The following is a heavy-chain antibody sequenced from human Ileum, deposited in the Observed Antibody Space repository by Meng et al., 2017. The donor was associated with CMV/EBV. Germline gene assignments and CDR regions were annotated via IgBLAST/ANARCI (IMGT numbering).Heavy chain of an antibody. Sequence: QLQLQRSGPGLVKLSQSRTLTRTFAGCSVNNYYWNWMRQFRRTALEGLGRFCKSVTYSFTTSLASLVTSSLNTSKNQFTLNLRSVTAAATATSYCSRGPRASTRGCFDYWGLGTLVTVSS. CDR3: SRGPRASTRGCFDY. V-gene: IGHV4-4*07. CDR2: FCKSVTY. J-gene: IGHJ4*02. D-gene: IGHD1-26*01. CDR1: GCSVNNYY.